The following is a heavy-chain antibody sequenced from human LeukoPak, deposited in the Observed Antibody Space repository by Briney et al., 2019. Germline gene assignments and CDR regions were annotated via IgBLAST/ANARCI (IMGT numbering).Heavy chain of an antibody. CDR1: GSTFSTYV. CDR3: ASGGGNYYAICYLEY. Sequence: GGSLRLSCAASGSTFSTYVMTWVRQAPGKGLEWVSALRVSGGSTFYADSVKGRFTISRHNSNNTLFLQMNTLRAGDTAVYYCASGGGNYYAICYLEYWR. V-gene: IGHV3-23*01. CDR2: LRVSGGST. J-gene: IGHJ4*03. D-gene: IGHD1-26*01.